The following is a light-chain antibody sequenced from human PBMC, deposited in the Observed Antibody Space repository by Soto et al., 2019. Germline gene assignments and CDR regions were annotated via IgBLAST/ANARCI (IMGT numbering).Light chain of an antibody. Sequence: QSALTQPPSVSGAPGQRVTISCTGSNXNIGAGYDVHWYQQLPGTAPKLLIYGNSNRPSGVPDRFSGSKSVTSASLAITGLQAEDEADYHCQSYESSLSGSVFGTGTKVTVL. CDR1: NXNIGAGYD. V-gene: IGLV1-40*01. CDR3: QSYESSLSGSV. CDR2: GNS. J-gene: IGLJ1*01.